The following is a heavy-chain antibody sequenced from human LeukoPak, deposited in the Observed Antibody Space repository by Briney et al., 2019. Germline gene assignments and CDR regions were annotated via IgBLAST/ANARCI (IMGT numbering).Heavy chain of an antibody. V-gene: IGHV1-46*01. CDR2: INPSGGST. CDR3: ASSPAVAGRKYYFDY. J-gene: IGHJ4*02. CDR1: GYTFTSYY. Sequence: ASVKVSCKASGYTFTSYYMHWVRQAPGQGLEWMGIINPSGGSTSYAQKFQGRVTMTRDTSTSTVYMELSSLRSEDTAEYYCASSPAVAGRKYYFDYWGQGTLVTVSS. D-gene: IGHD6-19*01.